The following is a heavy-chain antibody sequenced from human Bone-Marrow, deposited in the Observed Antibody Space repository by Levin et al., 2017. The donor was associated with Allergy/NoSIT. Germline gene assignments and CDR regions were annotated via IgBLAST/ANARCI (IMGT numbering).Heavy chain of an antibody. J-gene: IGHJ5*02. CDR3: ARGRGVIAAAGSNWFDP. D-gene: IGHD6-13*01. CDR1: GGSISSGSYY. Sequence: SQTLSLTCAVSGGSISSGSYYWSWIRQPAGKGLEWIGRIYTSGSTNYNPSLKSRVTISVDTSKNQFSLKLSSVTAADTAVYYCARGRGVIAAAGSNWFDPWGQGTLVTVSS. CDR2: IYTSGST. V-gene: IGHV4-61*02.